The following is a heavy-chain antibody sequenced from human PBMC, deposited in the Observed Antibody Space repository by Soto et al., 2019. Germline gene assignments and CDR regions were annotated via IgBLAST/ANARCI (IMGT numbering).Heavy chain of an antibody. J-gene: IGHJ4*02. V-gene: IGHV3-21*01. CDR3: ARDEIAKEFDY. Sequence: GGSLRLSCAASGFTFSTYSMAWVRQAPGKGLEWVSSISSSSSYIYYADSVKGRFTISRDNAKNSLYLQMNSLRAEDTAVYYCARDEIAKEFDYWGQGTLVTVSS. CDR1: GFTFSTYS. D-gene: IGHD6-13*01. CDR2: ISSSSSYI.